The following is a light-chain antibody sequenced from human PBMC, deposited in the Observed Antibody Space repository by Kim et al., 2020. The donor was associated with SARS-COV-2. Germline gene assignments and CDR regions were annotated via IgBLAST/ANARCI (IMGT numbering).Light chain of an antibody. CDR3: QVWDRSSGRPGV. V-gene: IGLV3-21*04. CDR1: NGGSKC. CDR2: YDS. Sequence: PGNTAKITRGTNNGGSKCVHGDQQKPRQARVLLMHYDSDRTSGIPGSLSGSNSGNTGTMTISGVDAGDEADYDCQVWDRSSGRPGVFGGGTQLTVL. J-gene: IGLJ3*02.